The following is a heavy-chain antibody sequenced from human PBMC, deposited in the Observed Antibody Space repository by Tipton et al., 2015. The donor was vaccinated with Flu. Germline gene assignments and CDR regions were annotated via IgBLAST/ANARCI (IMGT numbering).Heavy chain of an antibody. V-gene: IGHV4-61*02. CDR2: IYTNGNI. J-gene: IGHJ4*02. Sequence: TLSLTCTVSGASISSGDYYWSWIRQPAGKGLEWIGRIYTNGNINYNASLMSRVTISVDTSKNQFSLRLNSVTAADTAVYFCARNWYFYDTTAYYALEYFDYWGQGTRVTVSS. D-gene: IGHD3-22*01. CDR1: GASISSGDYY. CDR3: ARNWYFYDTTAYYALEYFDY.